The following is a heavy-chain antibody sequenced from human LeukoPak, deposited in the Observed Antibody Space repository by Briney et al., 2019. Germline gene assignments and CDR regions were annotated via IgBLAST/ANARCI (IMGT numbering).Heavy chain of an antibody. Sequence: PETLSLTCAVYGGSFSGYYWSWVRQPPGKGLEWVGEISYSGRTNYNPSLKTRVTISVDTSKNQFSLKLSSVTAAHTAVYYCAAQYSGYVRFDYWGQGTRVSVSS. CDR1: GGSFSGYY. V-gene: IGHV4-34*01. CDR2: ISYSGRT. CDR3: AAQYSGYVRFDY. D-gene: IGHD5-12*01. J-gene: IGHJ4*02.